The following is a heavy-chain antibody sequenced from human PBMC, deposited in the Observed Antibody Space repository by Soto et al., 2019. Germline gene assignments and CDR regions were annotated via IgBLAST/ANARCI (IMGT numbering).Heavy chain of an antibody. CDR2: IWYDGSNK. CDR1: GFTFSSYG. D-gene: IGHD6-13*01. Sequence: GGSLGLSCAASGFTFSSYGMQWVRQAPGKGLEWVAVIWYDGSNKYCADSVKGRFTISRDNSKNTLYLQMNSLRAEDTAVYYCARDVVAAAGPHYYYGMDDWGQGTTVTVSS. V-gene: IGHV3-33*01. CDR3: ARDVVAAAGPHYYYGMDD. J-gene: IGHJ6*02.